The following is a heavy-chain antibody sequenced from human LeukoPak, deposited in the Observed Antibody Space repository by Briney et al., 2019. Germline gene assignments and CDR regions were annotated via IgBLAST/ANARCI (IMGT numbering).Heavy chain of an antibody. CDR3: ARDPLGLSQSPNLDFDY. V-gene: IGHV1-2*02. Sequence: GASVKVSCKASGYTFTGYYMHWVRQAPGQGLEWMGWINPNSGGTNYAQKFQGRVTMTRDTSISTAYMELSRLRSDDTAVYYCARDPLGLSQSPNLDFDYWGQGTLVTVSS. J-gene: IGHJ4*02. CDR1: GYTFTGYY. CDR2: INPNSGGT. D-gene: IGHD1-14*01.